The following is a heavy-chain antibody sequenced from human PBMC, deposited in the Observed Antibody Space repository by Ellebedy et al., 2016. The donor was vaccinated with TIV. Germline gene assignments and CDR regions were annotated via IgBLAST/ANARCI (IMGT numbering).Heavy chain of an antibody. Sequence: GGSLRLXXAASGFTFSSYSMNWVRQAPGKGLEWVSSITSGSSYKYYADSVKGRFTISRDNAKNSLYLQMNSLRAEDTAVYYCARGFDWLFNRIDYWGQGTLVTVSS. D-gene: IGHD3-9*01. CDR3: ARGFDWLFNRIDY. CDR2: ITSGSSYK. V-gene: IGHV3-21*01. CDR1: GFTFSSYS. J-gene: IGHJ4*02.